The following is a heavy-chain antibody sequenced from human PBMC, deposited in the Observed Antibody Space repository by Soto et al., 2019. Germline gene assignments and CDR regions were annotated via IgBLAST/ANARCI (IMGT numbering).Heavy chain of an antibody. J-gene: IGHJ6*02. CDR2: LSFGNHRT. D-gene: IGHD5-12*01. V-gene: IGHV3-48*02. CDR3: TRDSGSGYSMDV. CDR1: GFSFSGYS. Sequence: GGSLRLSCAASGFSFSGYSMNWVRQAPGKGLEWISYLSFGNHRTLYANCARGRFAVSRDDAKQLLYLQMNSLRDEDTAVYYCTRDSGSGYSMDVWGQGTTVTVSS.